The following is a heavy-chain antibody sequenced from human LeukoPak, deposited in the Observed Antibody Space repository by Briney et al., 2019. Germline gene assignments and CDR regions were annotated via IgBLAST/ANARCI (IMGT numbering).Heavy chain of an antibody. CDR3: ARDGFLDRQNWFDP. V-gene: IGHV1-69*04. J-gene: IGHJ5*02. Sequence: SVNVSCKASGGTFSSYAISWVRQAAGQGLEWMGRILPIFGIANYAQTFQGRVTITADKSTSTAYMQMSSLRSEDTAVYYCARDGFLDRQNWFDPWGQGTLVTVSS. D-gene: IGHD3/OR15-3a*01. CDR1: GGTFSSYA. CDR2: ILPIFGIA.